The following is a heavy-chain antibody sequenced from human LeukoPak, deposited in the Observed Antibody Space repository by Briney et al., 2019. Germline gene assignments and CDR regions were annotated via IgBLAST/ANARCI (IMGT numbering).Heavy chain of an antibody. Sequence: GSLRLSCAASGFTFSSYWMSWVRQAPGKGLEWIGEINHSGSTNYNPSLKSRVTISVDTSKNQFSLKLSSVTAADTAVYYCGRFTFGGVIAAIDVFDIGGQGTMVTVSP. CDR3: GRFTFGGVIAAIDVFDI. D-gene: IGHD3-16*02. V-gene: IGHV4-34*01. CDR2: INHSGST. J-gene: IGHJ3*02. CDR1: GFTFSSYW.